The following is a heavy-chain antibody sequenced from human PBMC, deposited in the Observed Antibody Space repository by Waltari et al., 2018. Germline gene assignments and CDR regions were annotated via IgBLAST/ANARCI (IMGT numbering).Heavy chain of an antibody. CDR1: GFTVSSNY. J-gene: IGHJ6*02. V-gene: IGHV3-53*01. Sequence: EVQLVESGGGLIQPGGSLRLSCAASGFTVSSNYMSWVRPAPGKGLGWGSVIYSGGSTYYADSVKGRFTISRDNSKNTLYLQMNSLRAEDTAVYYCARDWGYSMDYYYYGMDVWGQGTTVTVSS. D-gene: IGHD3-16*01. CDR2: IYSGGST. CDR3: ARDWGYSMDYYYYGMDV.